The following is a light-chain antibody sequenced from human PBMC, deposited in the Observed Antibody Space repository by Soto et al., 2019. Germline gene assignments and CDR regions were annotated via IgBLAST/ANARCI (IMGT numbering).Light chain of an antibody. J-gene: IGKJ1*01. CDR1: QSISNY. CDR2: AAS. V-gene: IGKV1-39*01. CDR3: LQSASTSWT. Sequence: DIQMTQSPSSLSASVGARVTITCRASQSISNYLNWYQQKPGKAPKLLIYAASRLQSEVPSRFSGSGSGTAFTLTISSLQPEDFATYYCLQSASTSWTFGQGTKVEIK.